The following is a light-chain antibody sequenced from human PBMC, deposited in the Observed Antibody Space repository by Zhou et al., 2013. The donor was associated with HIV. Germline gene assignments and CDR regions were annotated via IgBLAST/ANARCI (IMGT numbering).Light chain of an antibody. V-gene: IGKV3-20*01. J-gene: IGKJ1*01. CDR2: GAS. CDR3: QQYGSSPAT. CDR1: QSITSD. Sequence: IVMTQSPASLSVSPGERVTLSCRASQSITSDLAWYQKKPGQAPRLLIYGASSRATGIPGRFSGSGSGTDFTLTISRLEPEDFAVYYCQQYGSSPATFGQGTEVEIK.